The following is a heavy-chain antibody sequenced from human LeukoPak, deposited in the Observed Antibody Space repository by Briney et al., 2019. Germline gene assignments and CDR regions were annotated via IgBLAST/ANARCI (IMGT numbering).Heavy chain of an antibody. J-gene: IGHJ5*02. D-gene: IGHD5-12*01. Sequence: PGGSLRLSCAASGFTFGNYWMHWVRQAPGKGLVWVSRINSDGSSTSYADSVKGRFTISRDNAKNTLYLQMNSLRAEDTAVYYCAKVVARDWFDPWGQGTLVTVSS. V-gene: IGHV3-74*01. CDR2: INSDGSST. CDR3: AKVVARDWFDP. CDR1: GFTFGNYW.